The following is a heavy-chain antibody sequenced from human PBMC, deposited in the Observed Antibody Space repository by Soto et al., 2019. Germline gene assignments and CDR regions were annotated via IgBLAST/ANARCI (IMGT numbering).Heavy chain of an antibody. CDR2: ISENGVNK. D-gene: IGHD2-8*01. Sequence: QPGGSLRLSCSASGFTFTSFAIHWVRQAPGKGLEWVAVISENGVNKYSAESVRGRFVISRDNSKNTVELEMNRLRPEDTAIYFCARRLTKTVSALGYWGQGTLVTVSS. J-gene: IGHJ4*02. V-gene: IGHV3-30*09. CDR3: ARRLTKTVSALGY. CDR1: GFTFTSFA.